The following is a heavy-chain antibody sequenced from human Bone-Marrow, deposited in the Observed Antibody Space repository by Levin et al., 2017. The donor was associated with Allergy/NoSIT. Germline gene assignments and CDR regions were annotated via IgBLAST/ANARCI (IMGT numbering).Heavy chain of an antibody. CDR1: GFTVSSNY. V-gene: IGHV3-53*01. Sequence: GESLKISCAASGFTVSSNYMSWVRQAPGKGLEWVSVIYSGGSTYYADSVKGRFTISRDNSKNTLYLQMNSLRAEDTAVYYCALAGSGYYYWGQGTLVTVSS. CDR3: ALAGSGYYY. J-gene: IGHJ4*02. D-gene: IGHD3-3*01. CDR2: IYSGGST.